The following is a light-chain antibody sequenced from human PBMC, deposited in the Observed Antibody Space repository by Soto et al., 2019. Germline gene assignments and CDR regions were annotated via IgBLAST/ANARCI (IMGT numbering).Light chain of an antibody. CDR1: SSDVGGYNY. J-gene: IGLJ2*01. Sequence: QSALTQPPSASGSPGQSVTISCTGRSSDVGGYNYVSWYQQHPGKAPKLMIYEVSKRPSGVPDRFSGSKSGNTASLTVSGLQAEDEADYYCSSYAGANSVVFGGGTKLTVL. CDR3: SSYAGANSVV. CDR2: EVS. V-gene: IGLV2-8*01.